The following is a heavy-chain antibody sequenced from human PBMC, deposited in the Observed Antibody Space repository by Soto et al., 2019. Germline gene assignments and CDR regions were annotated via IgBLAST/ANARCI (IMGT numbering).Heavy chain of an antibody. CDR1: GFTFSSYA. CDR3: AKAPRGYDILTRYHDYFDY. CDR2: ISGSGGST. D-gene: IGHD3-9*01. J-gene: IGHJ4*02. V-gene: IGHV3-23*01. Sequence: GGSLRLSCAASGFTFSSYAMSWVRQAPGKGLEWVSAISGSGGSTYYADSVKGRFTISRDNSKNTLYLQMNSLRAEDTAVYYCAKAPRGYDILTRYHDYFDYWGQGTPVTVSS.